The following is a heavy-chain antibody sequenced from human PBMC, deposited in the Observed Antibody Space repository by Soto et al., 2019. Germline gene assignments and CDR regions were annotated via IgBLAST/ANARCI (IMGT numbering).Heavy chain of an antibody. CDR2: IKSKTDGGTT. J-gene: IGHJ4*02. Sequence: EVQLVESGGGLVKPGGSLRLSCAASGFTFSNAWMSWVRQAPGKGLEWVGRIKSKTDGGTTDYAAPVKGRFTISRDDSKNTLYLQMNSLKTEDTAVYYCTTDPPWYSSSSPDYWGQGTLVTVSS. CDR3: TTDPPWYSSSSPDY. D-gene: IGHD6-6*01. CDR1: GFTFSNAW. V-gene: IGHV3-15*01.